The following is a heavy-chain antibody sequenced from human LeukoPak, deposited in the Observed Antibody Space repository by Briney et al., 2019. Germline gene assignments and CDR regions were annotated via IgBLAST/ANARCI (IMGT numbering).Heavy chain of an antibody. CDR2: IYHSGST. CDR1: GGSISSGGYS. D-gene: IGHD3-16*01. CDR3: ASPAGGNGAFDI. V-gene: IGHV4-30-2*01. J-gene: IGHJ3*02. Sequence: SETLSLTCAVSGGSISSGGYSWSWIRQPPGKGLEWIGYIYHSGSTYYNPSLKSRVTISVDRSKNQFSLKLSSVTAADTAVYYCASPAGGNGAFDIWGQGTMVTVSS.